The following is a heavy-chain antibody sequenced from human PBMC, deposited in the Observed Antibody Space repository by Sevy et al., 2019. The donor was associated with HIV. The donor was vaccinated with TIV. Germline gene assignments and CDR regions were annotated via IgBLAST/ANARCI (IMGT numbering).Heavy chain of an antibody. CDR2: IKPDTGRP. D-gene: IGHD6-13*01. V-gene: IGHV1-2*06. CDR1: GYTFSDYY. Sequence: ASVKVSCKASGYTFSDYYIHWVRQAPAQGLEWMGRIKPDTGRPNYLQKFQGRVTMTRDTSINTLYMEMNSLRSDDTAIYYCTREAIAGRKFDYFDYWGRGTLVTVSS. CDR3: TREAIAGRKFDYFDY. J-gene: IGHJ4*02.